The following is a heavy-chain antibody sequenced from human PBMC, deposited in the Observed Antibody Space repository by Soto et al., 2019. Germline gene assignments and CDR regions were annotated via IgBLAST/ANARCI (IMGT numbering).Heavy chain of an antibody. J-gene: IGHJ5*02. CDR3: ARVSSGWYRRTVWFDP. CDR2: MNAYSGNT. D-gene: IGHD6-19*01. CDR1: GYTFTSYG. V-gene: IGHV1-8*02. Sequence: ASVKVSCKASGYTFTSYGISWVRQAPGQGLEWMGWMNAYSGNTGYAQKFQGRVTMTRNTSISTAYMELSSLRSEDTAVYYCARVSSGWYRRTVWFDPWGQGTLVTVSS.